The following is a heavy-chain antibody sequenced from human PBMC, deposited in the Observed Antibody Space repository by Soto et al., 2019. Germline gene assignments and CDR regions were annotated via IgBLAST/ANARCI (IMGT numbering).Heavy chain of an antibody. J-gene: IGHJ2*01. Sequence: QVQLVQSGAEVKKPGASVKVSCKASGYTFTGYYMHWVRQAPGQGLEWMGWINPNSGGTNYAQKFQGWVTMNRDTSISTAYMELSRLRSDDTAVYYCARTEAYDPGYFDLWGRGTLVTVSS. V-gene: IGHV1-2*04. CDR1: GYTFTGYY. CDR3: ARTEAYDPGYFDL. CDR2: INPNSGGT. D-gene: IGHD3-22*01.